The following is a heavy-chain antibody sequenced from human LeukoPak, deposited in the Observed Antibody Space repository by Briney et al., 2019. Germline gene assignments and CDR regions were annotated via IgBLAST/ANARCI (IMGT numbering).Heavy chain of an antibody. CDR2: IYYSGST. Sequence: PSETLSPTCTVSGGSISSSSYYWGWIRQPPGKGLEWIGSIYYSGSTYYNPSLKSRVTISVDTSKNQFSLKLSSVTAADTAVYYCAGGDSSSWDYNWFDPWGQGTLVTVSS. V-gene: IGHV4-39*01. CDR3: AGGDSSSWDYNWFDP. D-gene: IGHD6-13*01. J-gene: IGHJ5*02. CDR1: GGSISSSSYY.